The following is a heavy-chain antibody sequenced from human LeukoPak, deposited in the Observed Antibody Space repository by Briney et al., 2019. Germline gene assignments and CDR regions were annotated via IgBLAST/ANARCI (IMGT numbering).Heavy chain of an antibody. J-gene: IGHJ4*02. V-gene: IGHV3-23*01. Sequence: GGSLRLSCAASGFTFSTYAMRWVRQAPGKGLEWVSSIGRNGDDTYYAGSVKGRFTISRDNSKNTLYLQMNSLRVEDTAVYYCTTEFGRPGYWGQGTLSPSPQ. CDR2: IGRNGDDT. CDR1: GFTFSTYA. D-gene: IGHD3-16*01. CDR3: TTEFGRPGY.